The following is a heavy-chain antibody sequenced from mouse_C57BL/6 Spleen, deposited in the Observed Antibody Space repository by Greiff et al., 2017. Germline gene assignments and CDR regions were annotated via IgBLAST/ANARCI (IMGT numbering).Heavy chain of an antibody. V-gene: IGHV1-42*01. CDR3: ARHYYGSSSLFED. D-gene: IGHD1-1*01. J-gene: IGHJ2*01. Sequence: VQLQQSGPELVKPGASVKISCKASGYSFTGYYMNWVKQSPEKSLEWIGEINPSTGGTTYNQKFKAKATLTVDKSSSTAYMQLKSLTSEDSAVYYCARHYYGSSSLFEDWGKGTTLTVST. CDR1: GYSFTGYY. CDR2: INPSTGGT.